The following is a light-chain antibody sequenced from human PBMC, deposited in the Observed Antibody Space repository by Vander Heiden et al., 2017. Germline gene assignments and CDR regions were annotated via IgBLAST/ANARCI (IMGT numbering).Light chain of an antibody. CDR1: QSVSSSY. CDR2: DAS. V-gene: IGKV3D-20*01. CDR3: QQYGISQQRRYT. Sequence: EIVLTQSPATLSLSPGERATLSCGASQSVSSSYLAWYQQKPCLAPRLLIYDASSRATGSPARFSARGSRTDLTLTISRLEPEEFAVYYCQQYGISQQRRYTLGQGTKLEIK. J-gene: IGKJ2*01.